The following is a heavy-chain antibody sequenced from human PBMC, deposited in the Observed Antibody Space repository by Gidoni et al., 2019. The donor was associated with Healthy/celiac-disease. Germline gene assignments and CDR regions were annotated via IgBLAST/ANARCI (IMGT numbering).Heavy chain of an antibody. CDR3: ARRPVRRTAPHDY. D-gene: IGHD3-16*02. V-gene: IGHV4-39*01. J-gene: IGHJ4*02. CDR1: GGPISSSSYY. Sequence: QLQLQESGPGLVKPSETLSLTCTVSGGPISSSSYYWGWLRQPPGKGLEWIGSINYNGSTYYNPSLRSRVTISVDTSKNQFSLKLSSVTAADTAVYYCARRPVRRTAPHDYWGQGTLVTVSS. CDR2: INYNGST.